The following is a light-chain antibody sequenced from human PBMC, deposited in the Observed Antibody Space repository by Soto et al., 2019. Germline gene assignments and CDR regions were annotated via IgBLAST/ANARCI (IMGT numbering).Light chain of an antibody. V-gene: IGKV4-1*01. Sequence: DIVMTQSPDSLAVSLGERATINCKSSQSVLYTSNNQNYLAWYQQKPGQPPKLLIYWASTRESGVPDRFSGSGSGTDFTLTISSLQAEDVAVYYCQQYHSTPRTFGQGTKVDIK. CDR1: QSVLYTSNNQNY. J-gene: IGKJ1*01. CDR2: WAS. CDR3: QQYHSTPRT.